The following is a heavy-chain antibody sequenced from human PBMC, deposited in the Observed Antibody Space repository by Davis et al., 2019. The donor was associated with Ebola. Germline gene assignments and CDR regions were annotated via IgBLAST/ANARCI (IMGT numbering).Heavy chain of an antibody. CDR1: GFTFSSYA. D-gene: IGHD3-3*01. J-gene: IGHJ4*02. V-gene: IGHV3-23*01. CDR2: ISGSGGST. CDR3: AKDLEWLTYYFDY. Sequence: GESLKISCAASGFTFSSYAMSWVRQAPGKGLEWVSAISGSGGSTYYADSVKGRFTISRDNSKNPLYLQMNSLRAEDTAVYYCAKDLEWLTYYFDYWGQGTLVTVSS.